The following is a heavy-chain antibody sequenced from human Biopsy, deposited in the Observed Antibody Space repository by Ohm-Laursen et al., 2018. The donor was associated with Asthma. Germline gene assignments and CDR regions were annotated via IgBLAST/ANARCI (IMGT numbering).Heavy chain of an antibody. CDR1: GFTFSDYY. Sequence: SLRLSCAAPGFTFSDYYMSWIRQAPGKGLEWISYINGKSNSIEYADSVKGRFTISRDNAKNSLYLQMNSLRAEDSAIYYCAKYSVFYYRGGNDYWGQGIVVTVSS. D-gene: IGHD1-26*01. CDR3: AKYSVFYYRGGNDY. CDR2: INGKSNSI. J-gene: IGHJ4*02. V-gene: IGHV3-11*01.